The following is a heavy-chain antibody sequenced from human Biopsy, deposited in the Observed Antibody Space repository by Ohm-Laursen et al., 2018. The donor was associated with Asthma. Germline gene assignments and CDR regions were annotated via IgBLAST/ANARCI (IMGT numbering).Heavy chain of an antibody. D-gene: IGHD1-26*01. CDR1: GFSFSNYG. CDR3: AKDVFPGWELRRGPDY. V-gene: IGHV3-30*18. CDR2: ISFDGTNR. Sequence: SLRLSCTASGFSFSNYGMHWVRQAPGKGLDWVAVISFDGTNRNYTDSVKGRFTISRDNSRNTLHLEMNSLRAEDTAVYYCAKDVFPGWELRRGPDYWGQGTPVTVSS. J-gene: IGHJ4*02.